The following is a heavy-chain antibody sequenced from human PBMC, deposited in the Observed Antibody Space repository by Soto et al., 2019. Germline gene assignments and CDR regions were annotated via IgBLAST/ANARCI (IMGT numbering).Heavy chain of an antibody. Sequence: SETLSLTCTVSGGSISTSNYYWGWVRQPPGKGLDWIGNIYYSGTTYYNPSLKSRVTISVDTYKNQFSLKLNSVTAADTAVYYCATFVVAACRHTDFDFWGPGTLVT. CDR3: ATFVVAACRHTDFDF. D-gene: IGHD2-15*01. J-gene: IGHJ4*02. CDR2: IYYSGTT. V-gene: IGHV4-39*01. CDR1: GGSISTSNYY.